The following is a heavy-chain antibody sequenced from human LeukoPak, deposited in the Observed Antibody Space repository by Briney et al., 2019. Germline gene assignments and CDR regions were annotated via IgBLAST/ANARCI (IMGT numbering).Heavy chain of an antibody. Sequence: SETLSLTCAVYGGSFSGYYWSWIRQPPGKGLEWIGEINHSGSTNYNPSLKSRVTISVDTSKNQFSLKLSSVTAADTAVYYCARGGRKRDGHPLGYWGQGTLVTVSS. CDR3: ARGGRKRDGHPLGY. V-gene: IGHV4-34*01. D-gene: IGHD5-24*01. J-gene: IGHJ4*02. CDR1: GGSFSGYY. CDR2: INHSGST.